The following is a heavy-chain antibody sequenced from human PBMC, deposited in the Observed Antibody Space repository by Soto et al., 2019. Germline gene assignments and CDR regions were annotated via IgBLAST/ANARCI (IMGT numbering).Heavy chain of an antibody. Sequence: QVQLQESGPGLVKPSETLSLTCTVSGGSISGNFLTWIRQPAGKGLEWIGRISSNGNTDYNPSLKSRVTMSIDTSKNHFSLDLISVTASDTAVYYCAKGSSGNYYTDFDFWGQGTLVTVSS. D-gene: IGHD1-26*01. J-gene: IGHJ4*02. CDR2: ISSNGNT. CDR1: GGSISGNF. V-gene: IGHV4-4*07. CDR3: AKGSSGNYYTDFDF.